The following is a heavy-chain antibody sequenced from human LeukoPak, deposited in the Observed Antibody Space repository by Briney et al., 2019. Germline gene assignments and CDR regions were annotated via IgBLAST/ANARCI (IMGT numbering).Heavy chain of an antibody. Sequence: GASVKVSCKASGYTFTSYDINWVRQAPGQGLEWMGIINPSGGSTSYAQKFQGRVTMTRDTSTSTVYMELSSLRSEDTAVYYCARIQPKSDFDYWGQGTLVTVSS. D-gene: IGHD5-18*01. CDR2: INPSGGST. CDR3: ARIQPKSDFDY. CDR1: GYTFTSYD. J-gene: IGHJ4*02. V-gene: IGHV1-46*01.